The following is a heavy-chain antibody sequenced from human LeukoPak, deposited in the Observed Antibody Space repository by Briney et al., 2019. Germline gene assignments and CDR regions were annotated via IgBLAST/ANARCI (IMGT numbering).Heavy chain of an antibody. D-gene: IGHD3-3*01. J-gene: IGHJ6*02. CDR3: ARDRASGPIYGMDV. V-gene: IGHV4-4*02. CDR1: GASITSSNW. CDR2: IYHSGTT. Sequence: KPSETLSLTCAVSGASITSSNWWSWVRQPPGEGLEWIGDIYHSGTTNYNPSLLSRVTMSLDKSKNQFSLNVTSVTAADTAVYYCARDRASGPIYGMDVWGQGTTVTVSS.